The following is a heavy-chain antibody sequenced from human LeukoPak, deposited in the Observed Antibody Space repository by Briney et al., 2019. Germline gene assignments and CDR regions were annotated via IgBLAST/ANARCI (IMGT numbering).Heavy chain of an antibody. CDR1: GFTFSNYA. CDR2: ISSDGSNK. Sequence: GGSLRLSCAASGFTFSNYAMHWVRQAPGKGLEWVAVISSDGSNKYYTDSVKGRFTISRDNSKNTLYLRMNSLRAEDTAVYYCAREGPGGFDIWGQGTMVTVSS. J-gene: IGHJ3*02. V-gene: IGHV3-30*03. CDR3: AREGPGGFDI. D-gene: IGHD3-10*01.